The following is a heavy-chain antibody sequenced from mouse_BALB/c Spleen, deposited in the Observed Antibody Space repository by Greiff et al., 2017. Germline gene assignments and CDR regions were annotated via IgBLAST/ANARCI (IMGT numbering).Heavy chain of an antibody. CDR2: IWAGGST. V-gene: IGHV2-9*02. Sequence: VQLQQSGPGLVAPSQSLSITCTVSGFSLTSYGVHWVRQPPGKGLEWLGVIWAGGSTNYNSALMSRLSISKDNSKSQVFLKMNSLQTDDTAMYYCARDPYGNYPSYYAMDYWGQGTSVTVSS. CDR3: ARDPYGNYPSYYAMDY. CDR1: GFSLTSYG. J-gene: IGHJ4*01. D-gene: IGHD2-1*01.